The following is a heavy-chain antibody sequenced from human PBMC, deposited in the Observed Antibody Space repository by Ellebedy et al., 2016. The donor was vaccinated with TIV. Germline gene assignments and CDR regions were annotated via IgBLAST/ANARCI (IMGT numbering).Heavy chain of an antibody. J-gene: IGHJ6*02. V-gene: IGHV3-7*03. CDR2: IKQDGNEK. CDR1: GFTLSSYW. CDR3: ASSSGPMDV. Sequence: GESLKISCAASGFTLSSYWMSWVRQAPGKGLEWVAKIKQDGNEKYYLDSVKGRFTISRDNAKKSLFLQMNSLRAEDTAVYYCASSSGPMDVWGQGTTVTVSS. D-gene: IGHD3-10*01.